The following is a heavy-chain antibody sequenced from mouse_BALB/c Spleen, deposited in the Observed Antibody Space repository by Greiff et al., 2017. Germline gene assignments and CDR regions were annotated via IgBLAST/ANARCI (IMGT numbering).Heavy chain of an antibody. CDR3: ARTGKKCDAMDY. J-gene: IGHJ4*01. D-gene: IGHD1-3*01. V-gene: IGHV5-17*02. Sequence: EVQLVESGGGLVQPGGSRKLSCAASGFTFSSFGMHWVRQAPEKGLEWVAYISSGSSTIYYADTVKGRFTISRDNPKNTLFLQMTSLRSEDTAMYYCARTGKKCDAMDYWGQGTSVTVSS. CDR1: GFTFSSFG. CDR2: ISSGSSTI.